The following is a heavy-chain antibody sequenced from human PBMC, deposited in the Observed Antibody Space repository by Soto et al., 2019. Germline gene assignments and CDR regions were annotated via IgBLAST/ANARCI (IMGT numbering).Heavy chain of an antibody. CDR1: GFTFSSYG. V-gene: IGHV3-30*18. D-gene: IGHD3-9*01. Sequence: QVQLVESGGGVVQPGRSLRLSCAASGFTFSSYGMHWVRQAPGKGLEWVAVISYDGSNKYYADSVKGRFTISRDNSKNTLYLQMNSLRAEDTAVYYCANLKSSYYDILTYSFDYWVEGSLFSVSS. CDR2: ISYDGSNK. CDR3: ANLKSSYYDILTYSFDY. J-gene: IGHJ4*02.